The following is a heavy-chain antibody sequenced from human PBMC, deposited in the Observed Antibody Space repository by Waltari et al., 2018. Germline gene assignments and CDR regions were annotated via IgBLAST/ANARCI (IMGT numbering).Heavy chain of an antibody. D-gene: IGHD4-17*01. CDR3: ARDLMYGDYQRGYYYYYMDV. V-gene: IGHV4-59*01. CDR1: GGSISSYY. CDR2: IYYSGSN. Sequence: QVQLQESGPGLVKPSETLSLTCTVSGGSISSYYWSWIRQPPGKGLEWIGYIYYSGSNNHNPSPKSRVTISVDPSKNQFSLKLSSVTAADTAVYYCARDLMYGDYQRGYYYYYMDVWGKGTTVTVSS. J-gene: IGHJ6*03.